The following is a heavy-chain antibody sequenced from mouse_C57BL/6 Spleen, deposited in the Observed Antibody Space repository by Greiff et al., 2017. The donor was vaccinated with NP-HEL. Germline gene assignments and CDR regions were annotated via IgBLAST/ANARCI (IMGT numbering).Heavy chain of an antibody. D-gene: IGHD2-5*01. CDR3: AFYYSKDMDY. CDR2: INPSYGGT. J-gene: IGHJ4*01. CDR1: GYTFTSYW. Sequence: QVQLQQPGTELVKPGASVKLSCKASGYTFTSYWMHWVKQRPGQGLEWIGNINPSYGGTNYHEKFKSKATLTVDKSSSTAYRQLSSMTSEDAAVYYGAFYYSKDMDYWGQGTSVTVSS. V-gene: IGHV1-53*01.